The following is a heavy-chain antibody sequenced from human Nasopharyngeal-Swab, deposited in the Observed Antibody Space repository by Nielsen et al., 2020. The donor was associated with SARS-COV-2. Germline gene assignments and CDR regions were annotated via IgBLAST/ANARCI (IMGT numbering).Heavy chain of an antibody. CDR3: NRCGGGCYSGRDY. J-gene: IGHJ4*02. V-gene: IGHV3-73*01. D-gene: IGHD2-15*01. CDR2: IRSKGNTYAT. CDR1: GFTFSDSA. Sequence: GESLKISCAASGFTFSDSAIHWVRQASGKGQEWVGRIRSKGNTYATAYAASVKGRFIIFRDDPTNTAYLQMNSLKTEDTAVYYCNRCGGGCYSGRDYWGQGTLVTVSS.